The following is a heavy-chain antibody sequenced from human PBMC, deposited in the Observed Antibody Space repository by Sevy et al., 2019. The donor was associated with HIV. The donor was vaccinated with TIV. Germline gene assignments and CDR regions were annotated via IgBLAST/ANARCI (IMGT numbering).Heavy chain of an antibody. Sequence: SETLSLTCTVSGGSVSGFRWSWIRQSAGKGLEWIGRMYNSEKTYNPSLKSRVTMSVDTSRDQFSLKLSSVTAADTAVYYCARVIPEDISYYGMDVWGQGTTVTVSS. D-gene: IGHD3-16*01. V-gene: IGHV4-4*07. CDR3: ARVIPEDISYYGMDV. CDR1: GGSVSGFR. CDR2: MYNSEKT. J-gene: IGHJ6*02.